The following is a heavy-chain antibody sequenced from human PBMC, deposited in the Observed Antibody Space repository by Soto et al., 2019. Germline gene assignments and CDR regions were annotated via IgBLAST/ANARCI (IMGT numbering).Heavy chain of an antibody. CDR1: GGTFSSSA. J-gene: IGHJ4*02. V-gene: IGHV1-69*01. CDR2: IIPIFGTA. CDR3: ARDAYYYDSSGYNSFGY. Sequence: QVQLVQSGAEVKKPGSSVKVSCKASGGTFSSSAISWVRQAPGQGLEWMGGIIPIFGTANYAQKFQGRVTITADESTSTAYMELSSLRSEDTAVYYCARDAYYYDSSGYNSFGYWGQGTLVTVSS. D-gene: IGHD3-22*01.